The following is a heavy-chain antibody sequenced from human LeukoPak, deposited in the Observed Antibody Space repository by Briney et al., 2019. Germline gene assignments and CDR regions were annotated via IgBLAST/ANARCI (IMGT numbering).Heavy chain of an antibody. CDR3: ARAPSLWFGELLGY. V-gene: IGHV1-69*04. Sequence: SVKVSCKASGGTFSSYAISWVRQAPGQGLEWMGRIIPILGIANYAQKFQGRVTITADKSTSTAYMELSSLRSEDTAVYYCARAPSLWFGELLGYWGQGTLVTVSS. CDR2: IIPILGIA. J-gene: IGHJ4*02. D-gene: IGHD3-10*01. CDR1: GGTFSSYA.